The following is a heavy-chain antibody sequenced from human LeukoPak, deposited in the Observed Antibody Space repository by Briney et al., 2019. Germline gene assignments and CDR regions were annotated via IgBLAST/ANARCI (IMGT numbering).Heavy chain of an antibody. CDR2: ISSSSSYI. J-gene: IGHJ4*02. V-gene: IGHV3-21*01. D-gene: IGHD3/OR15-3a*01. CDR3: AIFPLGDWLLSLDY. CDR1: GFTFSSYS. Sequence: PGGSLRHSCAASGFTFSSYSMNWVRQAPGKGLEWVSSISSSSSYIYYADSVKGRFTISRDNAKNSLYLQMNSLRAEDTAVYYCAIFPLGDWLLSLDYWGQGTLVTVSS.